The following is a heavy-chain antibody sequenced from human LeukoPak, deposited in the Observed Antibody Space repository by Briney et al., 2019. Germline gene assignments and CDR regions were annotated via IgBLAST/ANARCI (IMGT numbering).Heavy chain of an antibody. V-gene: IGHV3-23*01. Sequence: PGGSLRLSCAASGFTFSSYAMSWVRQAPGKGLEWVSAISGSGGSTYYAASVKGRFTISRDNSKNTLYLQMNSLRAEDTAVYYCAKAVGAPDAFDIWGQGTMVTVSS. CDR1: GFTFSSYA. CDR2: ISGSGGST. CDR3: AKAVGAPDAFDI. J-gene: IGHJ3*02. D-gene: IGHD1-26*01.